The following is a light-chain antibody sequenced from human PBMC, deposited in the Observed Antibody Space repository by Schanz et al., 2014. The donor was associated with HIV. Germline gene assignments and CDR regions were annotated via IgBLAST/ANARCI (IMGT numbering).Light chain of an antibody. J-gene: IGLJ3*02. CDR2: EVS. Sequence: QSALTQPPSASGSPGQSVTISCTGTSSDVGGYNYVSWYQQHPGKAPKFMIYEVSKRPSGVPDRFSGSKSGNTASLTVSGLQAEDEADYYCSSYAATSNVLFGGGTKLPS. V-gene: IGLV2-8*01. CDR3: SSYAATSNVL. CDR1: SSDVGGYNY.